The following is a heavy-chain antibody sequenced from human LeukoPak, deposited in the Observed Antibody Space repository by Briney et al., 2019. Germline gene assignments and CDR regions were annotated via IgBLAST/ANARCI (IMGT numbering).Heavy chain of an antibody. J-gene: IGHJ6*02. CDR3: ARVLNYYGSGSYYYYYYYGMDV. D-gene: IGHD3-10*01. CDR2: ISSSSSYI. CDR1: GFTFSSYS. V-gene: IGHV3-21*01. Sequence: GGSLRLSCAASGFTFSSYSMNWVRQAPGKGLEWVSSISSSSSYIYYADSVKGRFTISRDNAKNSLYLQMNSLRDEDTAVYYCARVLNYYGSGSYYYYYYYGMDVWGQGTTVTVSS.